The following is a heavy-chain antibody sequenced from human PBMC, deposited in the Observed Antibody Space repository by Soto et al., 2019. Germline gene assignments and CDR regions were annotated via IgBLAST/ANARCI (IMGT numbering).Heavy chain of an antibody. J-gene: IGHJ4*02. CDR3: ARDVSAYYDSSGPLDY. D-gene: IGHD3-22*01. V-gene: IGHV3-30-3*01. Sequence: PGGALRLSCAASGFTFSGSAMHWVRQASGKGLEWVAVISYDGSNKYYADSVKGRFTISRDNSKNTLYLQMNSLRAEDTAVYYCARDVSAYYDSSGPLDYWGQGTLVTVSS. CDR2: ISYDGSNK. CDR1: GFTFSGSA.